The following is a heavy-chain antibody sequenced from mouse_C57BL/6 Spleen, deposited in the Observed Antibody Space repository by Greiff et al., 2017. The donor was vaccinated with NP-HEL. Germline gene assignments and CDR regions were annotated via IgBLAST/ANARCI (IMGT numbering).Heavy chain of an antibody. J-gene: IGHJ3*01. CDR2: IRSKSSNYAT. D-gene: IGHD2-1*01. Sequence: EVQLVESGGGLVQPKGSLKLSCAASGFTFNTYAMHWVRQAPGKGLEWVARIRSKSSNYATYYADSVKDRFTISRDDSQSMLYLQMNNLKTEDTAMYYGVREGGNSAWFAYWGQGTLVTVSA. V-gene: IGHV10-3*01. CDR1: GFTFNTYA. CDR3: VREGGNSAWFAY.